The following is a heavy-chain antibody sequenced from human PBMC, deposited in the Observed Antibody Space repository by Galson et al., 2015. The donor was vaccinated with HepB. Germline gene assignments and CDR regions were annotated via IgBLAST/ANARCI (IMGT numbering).Heavy chain of an antibody. D-gene: IGHD6-25*01. V-gene: IGHV1-18*01. Sequence: SVKVSCKASGYTFTKYGVSWARQAPGQGLEWMGWINTYNGNTNYAQKFQGRFTMTTDTSTSTVYMELTSLRSDDTAVYYCAREGGIAATGNYYYYNGLGVWGQGTTVTVSS. CDR3: AREGGIAATGNYYYYNGLGV. J-gene: IGHJ6*02. CDR1: GYTFTKYG. CDR2: INTYNGNT.